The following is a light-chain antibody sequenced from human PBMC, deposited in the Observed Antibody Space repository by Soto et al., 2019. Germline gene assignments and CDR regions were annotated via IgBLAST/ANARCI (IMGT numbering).Light chain of an antibody. CDR3: QQFGNSPRT. CDR2: YAS. V-gene: IGKV3-20*01. J-gene: IGKJ1*01. CDR1: QSLAMNS. Sequence: EIVLTQSPGTLSLFPGERATLSCRASQSLAMNSLTWYQQKPGQPPKLLFYYASNRATGIPDRFSGSGSGTDFTLTISRLEPEDSAVYYCQQFGNSPRTFGQGTRVEIK.